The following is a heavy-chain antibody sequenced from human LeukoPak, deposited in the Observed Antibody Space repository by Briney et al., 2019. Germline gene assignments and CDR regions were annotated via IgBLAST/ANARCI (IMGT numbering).Heavy chain of an antibody. Sequence: PGGSLRLSCAASGFTFSNYAMNWVRQAPGKGLEWVSLIGIDSTTRYADSVKGRFTISRDNSNNTLFLQMNSLRAEDTAVYYCAKDYSNPYTMDVWGQGTTVTVSS. CDR1: GFTFSNYA. CDR3: AKDYSNPYTMDV. J-gene: IGHJ6*02. V-gene: IGHV3-23*01. CDR2: IGIDSTT. D-gene: IGHD3-10*01.